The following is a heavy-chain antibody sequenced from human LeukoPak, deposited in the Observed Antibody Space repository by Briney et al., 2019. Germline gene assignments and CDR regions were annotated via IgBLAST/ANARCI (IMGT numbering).Heavy chain of an antibody. J-gene: IGHJ3*02. V-gene: IGHV3-23*01. CDR1: GFTFSSYS. Sequence: PGGSLRLSCAASGFTFSSYSMNWVRQAPGKGLEWVSAISGSGGSTYYADSVKGRFTISRVNSKNTLHLQMNSLRAEDTAVYYCARDLKVQQLQPHSCDIWGQGTMVTVSS. D-gene: IGHD6-13*01. CDR3: ARDLKVQQLQPHSCDI. CDR2: ISGSGGST.